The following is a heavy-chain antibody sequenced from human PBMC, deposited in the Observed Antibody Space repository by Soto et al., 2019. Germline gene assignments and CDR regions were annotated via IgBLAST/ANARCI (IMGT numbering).Heavy chain of an antibody. Sequence: QVQLQQWGAGLLKPSETLSLTCAVYGGSFSGYYWSWIRQPPGKGLEWIGEINHSGSTNYNPSLKRRVTIAVDTSKNQFSLKLSSVTAADTAVYYCASGWGRIFDYWGQGTLVTVSS. CDR3: ASGWGRIFDY. CDR2: INHSGST. D-gene: IGHD7-27*01. J-gene: IGHJ4*02. V-gene: IGHV4-34*01. CDR1: GGSFSGYY.